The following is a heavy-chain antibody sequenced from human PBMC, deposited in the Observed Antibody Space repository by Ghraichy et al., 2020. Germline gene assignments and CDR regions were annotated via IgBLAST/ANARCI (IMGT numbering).Heavy chain of an antibody. J-gene: IGHJ6*02. Sequence: SETLSLTCTVSGGSISSSSYYWGWIRQPPGKGLEWIGSIYYSGSTYYNPSLKSRVTISVDTSKNQFSLKLSSVTAADTAVYYCARRMSSGYDYVDYYGMDVWGQGTTVTVSS. CDR3: ARRMSSGYDYVDYYGMDV. D-gene: IGHD5-12*01. CDR1: GGSISSSSYY. CDR2: IYYSGST. V-gene: IGHV4-39*01.